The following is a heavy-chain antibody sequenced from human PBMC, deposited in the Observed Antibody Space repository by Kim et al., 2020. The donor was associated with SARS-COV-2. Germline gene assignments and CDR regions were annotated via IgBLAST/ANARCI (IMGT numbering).Heavy chain of an antibody. Sequence: SVKVSCKASGGTFSSYAISWVRQAPGQGLEWMGGIIPIFGTANYAQKFQGRVTITADESTSTAYMELSSLRSEDTAVYYCARDFLPFYGAEYFQHWGQGTLVTVSS. CDR1: GGTFSSYA. CDR2: IIPIFGTA. D-gene: IGHD4-17*01. CDR3: ARDFLPFYGAEYFQH. J-gene: IGHJ1*01. V-gene: IGHV1-69*13.